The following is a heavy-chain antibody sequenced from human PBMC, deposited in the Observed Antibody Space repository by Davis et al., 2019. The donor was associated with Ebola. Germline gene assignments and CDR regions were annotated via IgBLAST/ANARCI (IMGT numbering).Heavy chain of an antibody. V-gene: IGHV3-48*04. D-gene: IGHD6-6*01. CDR1: GFTFSSHS. CDR2: ISGSSSSI. CDR3: ARSSIAARPGYYYGMDV. J-gene: IGHJ6*02. Sequence: GESLKISCAASGFTFSSHSMNWVRQAPGKGLEWVSYISGSSSSIYYADSVKGRFTISRDNAKNSLYLQMNSLRAEDTAVYYCARSSIAARPGYYYGMDVWGQGTTVTVSS.